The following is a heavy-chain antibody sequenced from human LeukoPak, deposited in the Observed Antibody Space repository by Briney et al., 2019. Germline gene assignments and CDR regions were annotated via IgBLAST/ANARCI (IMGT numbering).Heavy chain of an antibody. D-gene: IGHD6-19*01. CDR3: AREQPYSSGWYRGTGIDY. Sequence: GGSLRLSCAASGITFKNYNMNWVRQAPGKGLEWVAFIVSASSYVFYADSVKGRFTISRDNAKNSLYLQMNSLRAEDTAVYYCAREQPYSSGWYRGTGIDYWGQGTLVTVSS. V-gene: IGHV3-21*01. J-gene: IGHJ4*02. CDR1: GITFKNYN. CDR2: IVSASSYV.